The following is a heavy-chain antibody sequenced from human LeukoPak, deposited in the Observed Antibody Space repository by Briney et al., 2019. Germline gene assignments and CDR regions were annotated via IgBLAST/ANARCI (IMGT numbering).Heavy chain of an antibody. V-gene: IGHV4-4*07. CDR2: IYTSGST. Sequence: SETLSFTCTVSGSSISSYYWSWIRQPAGKGLEWIGRIYTSGSTNYNPSLKSRVTMSVDTSKNQFSLKLSSVTAADTAVYYCARDKDILTGLYYYGMDVWGQETTVTVSS. CDR1: GSSISSYY. J-gene: IGHJ6*02. CDR3: ARDKDILTGLYYYGMDV. D-gene: IGHD3-9*01.